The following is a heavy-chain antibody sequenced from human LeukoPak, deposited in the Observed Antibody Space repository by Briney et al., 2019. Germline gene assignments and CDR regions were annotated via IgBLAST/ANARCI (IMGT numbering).Heavy chain of an antibody. CDR2: ISYDGSNK. J-gene: IGHJ4*02. Sequence: PGGSLGLPCAASGFTFSSYAMPWVRQAPGKGLEWVAVISYDGSNKYYADSVKGRFTISRDNSKNTLYLQMNSLRAEDTAVYYCARGYDSSGYYADYFDYWGQGTLVTVSS. V-gene: IGHV3-30-3*01. CDR1: GFTFSSYA. D-gene: IGHD3-22*01. CDR3: ARGYDSSGYYADYFDY.